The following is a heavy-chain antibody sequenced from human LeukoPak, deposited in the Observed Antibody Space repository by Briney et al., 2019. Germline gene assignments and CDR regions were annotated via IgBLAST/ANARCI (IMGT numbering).Heavy chain of an antibody. V-gene: IGHV3-15*01. J-gene: IGHJ4*02. Sequence: PGGSLRLSCAASGFTFNNAWMSWARQAPGKGLEWVGRFKSKTDGGTTDYAAPVKGRFTISRDDSKNTLYLQMNSLKTEDTAVYYCTTDRYTGSPAQFEFWGQGTLVTVSS. CDR2: FKSKTDGGTT. CDR1: GFTFNNAW. D-gene: IGHD1-26*01. CDR3: TTDRYTGSPAQFEF.